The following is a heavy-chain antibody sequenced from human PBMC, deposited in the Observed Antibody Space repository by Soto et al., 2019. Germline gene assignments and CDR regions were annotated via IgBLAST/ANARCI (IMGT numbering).Heavy chain of an antibody. CDR1: GFTFSSYG. CDR2: IWYDGGNK. CDR3: AKDRHSTSSGYFDY. J-gene: IGHJ4*02. V-gene: IGHV3-33*06. Sequence: PGGSLRLSCVASGFTFSSYGIHWVRQAPGKGLEWVAVIWYDGGNKFYADSVKGRFTISRDNSKNTLSLQMNSLRAEDTAIYYCAKDRHSTSSGYFDYWGQGTPVTVSS. D-gene: IGHD6-6*01.